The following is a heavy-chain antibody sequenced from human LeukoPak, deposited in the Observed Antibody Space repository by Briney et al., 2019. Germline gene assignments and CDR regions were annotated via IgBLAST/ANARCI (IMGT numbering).Heavy chain of an antibody. CDR1: GGTFSSYA. J-gene: IGHJ4*02. Sequence: GASVKVSCKASGGTFSSYAISWVGQAPGQGLEWMGGIIPIFGTANYAQKFQGRVTITTDESTSTAYMELSSLRSEDTAVYYCARDSGGGYDRGEDYFDYWGQGTLVTVSS. D-gene: IGHD5-12*01. CDR3: ARDSGGGYDRGEDYFDY. CDR2: IIPIFGTA. V-gene: IGHV1-69*05.